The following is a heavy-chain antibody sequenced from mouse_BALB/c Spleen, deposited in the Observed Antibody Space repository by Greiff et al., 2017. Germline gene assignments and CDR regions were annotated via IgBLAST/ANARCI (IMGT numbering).Heavy chain of an antibody. V-gene: IGHV5-12-2*01. CDR2: ISNGGGST. CDR1: GFTFSSYT. Sequence: EVHLVESGGGLVQPGGSLKLSCAASGFTFSSYTMSWVRQTPEKRLEWVAYISNGGGSTYYPDTVKGRFTISRDNAKNTLYLQMSSLKSEDTAMYYCARDTWDAMDYWGQGTSVTVSS. D-gene: IGHD4-1*01. J-gene: IGHJ4*01. CDR3: ARDTWDAMDY.